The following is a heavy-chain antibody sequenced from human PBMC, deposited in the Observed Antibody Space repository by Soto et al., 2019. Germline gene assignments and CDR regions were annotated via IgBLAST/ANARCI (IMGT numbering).Heavy chain of an antibody. Sequence: GASVKVSCKPSGYTFTSYGISWVRQAPGQGLEWMGRISAYSGNTDYAQKLQGRVTMTTDTSMSTVYMELRSLRSDDTAVYYCAKDRFILTGYDYWGQGTLVTVSS. CDR2: ISAYSGNT. V-gene: IGHV1-18*01. CDR3: AKDRFILTGYDY. CDR1: GYTFTSYG. J-gene: IGHJ4*02. D-gene: IGHD3-9*01.